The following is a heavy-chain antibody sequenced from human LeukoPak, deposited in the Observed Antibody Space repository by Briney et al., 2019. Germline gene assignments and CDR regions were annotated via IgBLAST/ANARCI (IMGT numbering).Heavy chain of an antibody. CDR2: ISASGGST. J-gene: IGHJ4*02. V-gene: IGHV3-23*01. CDR3: AKSEEAGSDY. D-gene: IGHD6-19*01. Sequence: GGSLRLSCAASGFTFSSYAMSWVRQAPGKGLEWVSGISASGGSTYYADSVKGRFTISRDNSKNTLYLQMNSLRAEDTAVYYCAKSEEAGSDYWGQGTLVTVSS. CDR1: GFTFSSYA.